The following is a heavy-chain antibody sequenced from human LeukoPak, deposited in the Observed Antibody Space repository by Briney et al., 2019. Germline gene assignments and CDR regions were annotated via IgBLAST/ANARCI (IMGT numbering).Heavy chain of an antibody. D-gene: IGHD2-15*01. CDR1: GGSISSSNW. Sequence: SETLSLTCAVPGGSISSSNWWSWVRQPPRKRLEWIGEIYHSGSTNYNPSLKSRVTISVDKSKNQFSLKLSSVTAADTAVYYCARLPLRCSGGSCYPYFDYWGQGTLVTVSS. J-gene: IGHJ4*02. V-gene: IGHV4-4*02. CDR3: ARLPLRCSGGSCYPYFDY. CDR2: IYHSGST.